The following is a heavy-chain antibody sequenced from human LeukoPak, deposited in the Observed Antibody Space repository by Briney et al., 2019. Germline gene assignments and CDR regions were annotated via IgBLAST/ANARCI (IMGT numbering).Heavy chain of an antibody. CDR2: IYSSGST. J-gene: IGHJ4*02. V-gene: IGHV4-59*01. Sequence: SETLSLTCTVSGGSINNYYWSWIRQPPGKGLEWIGYIYSSGSTNYNPSLKSRVTISLDTSKSQFSLKLSSVTAADTAVYYCARDFFDSRGYTYIDSWGQGTLVSVSS. D-gene: IGHD3-22*01. CDR3: ARDFFDSRGYTYIDS. CDR1: GGSINNYY.